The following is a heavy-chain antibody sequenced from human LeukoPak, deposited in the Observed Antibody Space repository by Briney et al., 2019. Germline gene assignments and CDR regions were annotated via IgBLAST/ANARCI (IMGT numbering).Heavy chain of an antibody. Sequence: GSLRLSCAASGFTFSSYSMNWVRQAPGKGLEWVSSISSSSSYIYYADSVKGRFTISRDNAKNSLYLQMNSLRAEDTAVYYCARDRLLWFGELWNWFDPWGQGTLVTVSS. CDR1: GFTFSSYS. CDR2: ISSSSSYI. D-gene: IGHD3-10*01. V-gene: IGHV3-21*01. CDR3: ARDRLLWFGELWNWFDP. J-gene: IGHJ5*02.